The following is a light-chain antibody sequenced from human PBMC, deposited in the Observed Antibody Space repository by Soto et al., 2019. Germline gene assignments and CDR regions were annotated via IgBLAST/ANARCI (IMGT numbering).Light chain of an antibody. CDR2: GAS. J-gene: IGKJ2*01. V-gene: IGKV3-20*01. CDR3: QQFGDSPPAFT. CDR1: RSVSSRY. Sequence: ESMLTQSPGTLSLSPGERATLSCRASRSVSSRYITWYQQKPGQAPRLHIYGASIRATGIPDRFSGSGSGTDFTLTISRLEAEDFAVYYCQQFGDSPPAFTFGQGTKLEI.